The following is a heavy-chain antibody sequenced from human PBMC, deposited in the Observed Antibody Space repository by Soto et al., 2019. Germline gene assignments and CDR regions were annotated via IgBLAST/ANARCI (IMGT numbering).Heavy chain of an antibody. CDR1: GGSIISYY. J-gene: IGHJ4*02. V-gene: IGHV4-59*01. Sequence: QVQLQESGPGLVKPSETLSLTCTVSGGSIISYYWSWIRQSPEKGLEWIGYIHHSGSTLYNPSLNHPATVSLDRSNNQFSLKLTSVTAADTALYYCAREVRSNTGWYWDYWGQGTLVTVSS. CDR2: IHHSGST. D-gene: IGHD6-19*01. CDR3: AREVRSNTGWYWDY.